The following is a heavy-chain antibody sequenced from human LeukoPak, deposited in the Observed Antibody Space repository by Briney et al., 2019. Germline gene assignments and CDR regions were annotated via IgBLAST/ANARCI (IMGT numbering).Heavy chain of an antibody. V-gene: IGHV3-74*01. CDR2: INSDGSST. Sequence: YPGGSLRLSCAASGFTFSSYLMHWFRQAPGKGLVWVSRINSDGSSTSYADSVKGRFTISRDNAKNTLYLEMNSLRAEDTAVYFCARDLRDYYGSGSYYNALDYWGQGTLVTVSS. J-gene: IGHJ4*02. D-gene: IGHD3-10*01. CDR3: ARDLRDYYGSGSYYNALDY. CDR1: GFTFSSYL.